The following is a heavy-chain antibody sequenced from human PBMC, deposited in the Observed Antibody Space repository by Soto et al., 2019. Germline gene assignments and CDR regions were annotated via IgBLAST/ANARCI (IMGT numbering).Heavy chain of an antibody. J-gene: IGHJ4*02. V-gene: IGHV1-18*04. CDR3: TGGHGDFAGDFDY. CDR2: ISASNGNR. Sequence: QGQLVQSGAEVKWPGASVKVSCKASGYPFNKYSISWVRQAPGQGLEWMGWISASNGNRNYAQKFQGRVTLGTDTPPSTAYMELRNLRSDDTAVYYCTGGHGDFAGDFDYWGQGTLVTVSS. CDR1: GYPFNKYS. D-gene: IGHD4-17*01.